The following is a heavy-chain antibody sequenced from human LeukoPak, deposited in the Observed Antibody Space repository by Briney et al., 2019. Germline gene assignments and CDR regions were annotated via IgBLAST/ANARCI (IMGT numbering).Heavy chain of an antibody. CDR1: GGSISSYQ. V-gene: IGHV4-59*01. D-gene: IGHD3-10*01. J-gene: IGHJ4*02. Sequence: SETLSLTCTVSGGSISSYQWSWIRQPPGKGLEWIGYIDYSGSTKYNPSLKSRVTISVDTSKNQFSLKLNSVTAADTAVYYCARFSGGGLDYWGLGTQVTVSS. CDR2: IDYSGST. CDR3: ARFSGGGLDY.